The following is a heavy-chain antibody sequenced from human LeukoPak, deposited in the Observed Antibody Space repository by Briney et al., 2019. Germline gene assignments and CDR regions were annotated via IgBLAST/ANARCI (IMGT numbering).Heavy chain of an antibody. D-gene: IGHD5-12*01. CDR3: AKDRVATIWEFDY. V-gene: IGHV3-23*01. J-gene: IGHJ4*02. CDR2: ISGSGGST. CDR1: GFTFSSDA. Sequence: GGSLRLSCAASGFTFSSDAMSWVRQAPGKGVEWVSAISGSGGSTYYADSVKGRFTISRDNSKNTLYLQMNSLRAEDTAVYYCAKDRVATIWEFDYWGQGTLVTVSS.